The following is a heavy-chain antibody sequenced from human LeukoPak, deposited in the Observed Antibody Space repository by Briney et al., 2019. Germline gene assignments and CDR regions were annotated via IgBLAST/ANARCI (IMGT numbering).Heavy chain of an antibody. V-gene: IGHV4-39*07. J-gene: IGHJ4*02. CDR1: GGSINSGDYY. Sequence: PSETLSLTCTVSGGSINSGDYYWVWIRQPPGKGLEWIGSIYYSGSTSYNPSLKSRVTMTVDTSKSQFSLKLSSVTAADTAVYYCARELELRYWGQGTLVTVSS. CDR3: ARELELRY. D-gene: IGHD1-7*01. CDR2: IYYSGST.